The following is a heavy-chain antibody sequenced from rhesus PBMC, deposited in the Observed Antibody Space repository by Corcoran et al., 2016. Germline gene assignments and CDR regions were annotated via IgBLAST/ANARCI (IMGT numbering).Heavy chain of an antibody. D-gene: IGHD2-21*01. CDR2: IHGNSAST. CDR3: ARPRYCTGSGCYADDAFDF. CDR1: GGSISVYYY. J-gene: IGHJ3*01. Sequence: QVQLQQWVEGLVKPSETLSLTCAVYGGSISVYYYWRLIRQPPGTGLEVVGYIHGNSASTNYNPSLKNRVTISKDTSKNQFSLKLRSVTAADTAVYYCARPRYCTGSGCYADDAFDFWGQGLRVTVSS. V-gene: IGHV4-73*01.